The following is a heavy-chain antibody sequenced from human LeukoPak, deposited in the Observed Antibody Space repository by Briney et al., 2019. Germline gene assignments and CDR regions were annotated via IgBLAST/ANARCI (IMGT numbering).Heavy chain of an antibody. J-gene: IGHJ3*02. CDR2: SMSSYI. CDR3: ARDAPQFYGGKSRDAFDI. Sequence: SMSSYIYYADSVKGRFTISRDNAKNSLYLQMNSLRAEDTAVYYCARDAPQFYGGKSRDAFDIWGQGTMVTVSS. D-gene: IGHD4-23*01. V-gene: IGHV3-21*01.